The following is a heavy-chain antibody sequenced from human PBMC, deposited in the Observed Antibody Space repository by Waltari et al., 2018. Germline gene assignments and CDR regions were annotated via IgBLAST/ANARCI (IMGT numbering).Heavy chain of an antibody. Sequence: QVQLVQSGAEVKKPGASVTVSCKTSGSTLTNYARHWGRQAPGQRLEWMGRISPGYGNTKYSQKFQGRVTITRDTSASTAYMGLSSLRSEDTAVYYCARLADCTSSICYYDYWGQGTLVSVSS. CDR1: GSTLTNYA. V-gene: IGHV1-3*01. CDR3: ARLADCTSSICYYDY. D-gene: IGHD2-2*01. CDR2: ISPGYGNT. J-gene: IGHJ4*02.